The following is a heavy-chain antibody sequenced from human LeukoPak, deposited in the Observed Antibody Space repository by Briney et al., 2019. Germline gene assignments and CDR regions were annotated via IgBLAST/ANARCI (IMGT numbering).Heavy chain of an antibody. CDR1: GGTFSIYA. J-gene: IGHJ6*03. V-gene: IGHV1-69*13. D-gene: IGHD2/OR15-2a*01. CDR2: IIPIYGTT. Sequence: GASVKVSCKASGGTFSIYAFTWVRQAPGQGREWMGGIIPIYGTTNYPQRFQGRVTITADESTSTAYMELNSLRSEDTAVYYCARGKILYPSYYMDVWGKGTTVTVSS. CDR3: ARGKILYPSYYMDV.